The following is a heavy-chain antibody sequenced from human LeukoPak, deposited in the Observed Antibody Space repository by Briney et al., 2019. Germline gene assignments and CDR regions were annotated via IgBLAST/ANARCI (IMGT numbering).Heavy chain of an antibody. V-gene: IGHV3-48*03. Sequence: PGRSLRLSCAASGITFDEYAMNWVRQAPGKGLEWVSYISSSGSTIYYADSVKGRFTISRDNAKNSLYLQMNSLRAEDTAVYYCARGPGGHYYDSSGFDYWGQGTLVTVSS. CDR1: GITFDEYA. CDR3: ARGPGGHYYDSSGFDY. J-gene: IGHJ4*02. D-gene: IGHD3-22*01. CDR2: ISSSGSTI.